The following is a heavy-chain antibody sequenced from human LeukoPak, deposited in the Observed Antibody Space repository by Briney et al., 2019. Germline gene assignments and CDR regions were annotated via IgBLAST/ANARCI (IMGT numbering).Heavy chain of an antibody. V-gene: IGHV3-23*01. CDR3: ARDQSSSGSGSEGDY. CDR2: ISGSGGST. D-gene: IGHD3-10*01. CDR1: GFAFSSYA. J-gene: IGHJ4*02. Sequence: GGSLRLSCAASGFAFSSYAMSWVRQAPGKGLEWVSAISGSGGSTYYADSVKGRFTISRDNSKNTLYLQMNSLRAEDTAVYYCARDQSSSGSGSEGDYWGQGTLVTVSS.